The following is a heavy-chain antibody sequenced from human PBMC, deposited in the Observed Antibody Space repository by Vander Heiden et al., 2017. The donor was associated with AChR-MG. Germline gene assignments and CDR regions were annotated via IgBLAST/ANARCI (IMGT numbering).Heavy chain of an antibody. V-gene: IGHV2-5*02. J-gene: IGHJ5*02. D-gene: IGHD2-15*01. CDR3: ARRQAEDQRGVWFDP. CDR1: GFSLRTNGVG. Sequence: QTTLKESGPTLVKPTQTLTLTCTFSGFSLRTNGVGVGWIRQPPGKTLEWLALIYWDDDKRYSPSLKSRLTITKDTSKNQVVLTMTNMDPVDTATYYCARRQAEDQRGVWFDPWGQGTLVTVSS. CDR2: IYWDDDK.